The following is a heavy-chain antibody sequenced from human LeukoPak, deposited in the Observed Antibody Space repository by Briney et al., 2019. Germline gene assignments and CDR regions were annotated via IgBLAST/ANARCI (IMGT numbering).Heavy chain of an antibody. J-gene: IGHJ4*02. V-gene: IGHV3-21*01. D-gene: IGHD2-2*01. CDR1: GFTFSSYS. CDR2: ISGSSSYI. Sequence: GGSLRLSCVASGFTFSSYSMNWVRQAPGKGLEWVSSISGSSSYIYYADSVKGRFTISRDNAKNSLYLQMNSLRAEDTAVFYCARAPAREYQPLLGYWGQGTLVTVSS. CDR3: ARAPAREYQPLLGY.